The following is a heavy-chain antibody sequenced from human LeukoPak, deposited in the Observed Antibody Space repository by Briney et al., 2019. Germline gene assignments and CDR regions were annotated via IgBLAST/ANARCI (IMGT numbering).Heavy chain of an antibody. CDR1: GYTLTSYG. CDR3: ARDLRGYYDSSGYYYRY. D-gene: IGHD3-22*01. V-gene: IGHV1-18*01. CDR2: ISAYNGNT. Sequence: ASVKVSCKASGYTLTSYGIIWVRQAPGQGLEWMGWISAYNGNTNYAQKLQGRVTMTTDTSTSTAYMELRSLRSDDTAVYYCARDLRGYYDSSGYYYRYWGQGTLVTVSS. J-gene: IGHJ4*02.